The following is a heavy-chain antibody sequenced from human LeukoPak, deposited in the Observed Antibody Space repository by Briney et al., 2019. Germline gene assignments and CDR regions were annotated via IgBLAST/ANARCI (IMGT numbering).Heavy chain of an antibody. CDR1: GFTFSSYA. D-gene: IGHD1-7*01. CDR2: ISGSGGST. V-gene: IGHV3-23*01. CDR3: ANVNYGLMGY. Sequence: GGSLRLSCAASGFTFSSYAMSWVRQAPGKGLEWVSAISGSGGSTYYADSVKGRFTISRDNSKNTLYPQMNSLRAEDTAVYYCANVNYGLMGYWGQGTLVTVSS. J-gene: IGHJ4*02.